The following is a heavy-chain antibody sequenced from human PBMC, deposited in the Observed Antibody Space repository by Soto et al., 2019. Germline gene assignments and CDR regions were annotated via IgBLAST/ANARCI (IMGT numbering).Heavy chain of an antibody. CDR1: GFTFSSYA. CDR2: ISGSGGST. Sequence: RGSLRLSCAASGFTFSSYAMSWVRQAPGKGLEWVSAISGSGGSTYYADSVKARLTISRDNSKNTMYLQMNSLRAEDTAVYYCAKGAMSRYYWGQGTLVTVSS. V-gene: IGHV3-23*01. CDR3: AKGAMSRYY. D-gene: IGHD3-16*01. J-gene: IGHJ4*02.